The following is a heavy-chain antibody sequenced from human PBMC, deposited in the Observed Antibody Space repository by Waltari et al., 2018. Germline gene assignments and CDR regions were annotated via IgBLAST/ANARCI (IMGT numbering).Heavy chain of an antibody. Sequence: EVQLVESGGGLIQPGGSLRLSCAASGFTVSSNYMTLVRQAPGKGLEWVSVIYSGGTTYYADSVKGRFTISRDNSKNTVYLQLNSLTVEDTAVYYCAREHYGGGFWGQGTLVTVSS. V-gene: IGHV3-53*01. J-gene: IGHJ4*02. CDR1: GFTVSSNY. D-gene: IGHD4-17*01. CDR2: IYSGGTT. CDR3: AREHYGGGF.